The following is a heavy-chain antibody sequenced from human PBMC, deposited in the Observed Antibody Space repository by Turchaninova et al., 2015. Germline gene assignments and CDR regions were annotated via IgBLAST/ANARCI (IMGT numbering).Heavy chain of an antibody. J-gene: IGHJ4*02. V-gene: IGHV4-59*01. Sequence: QVQLRVWGPGMVKPSATLSPTCTVSGGSTSSYYGSGIPQPPGKGLEWIGYIDYSGSTNYNPSLKSRVTISVDTSKNQFSLKLSSVTAADTAVYYCARTNDMLYYFDYWGQGTLVTVSS. D-gene: IGHD3-9*01. CDR2: IDYSGST. CDR3: ARTNDMLYYFDY. CDR1: GGSTSSYY.